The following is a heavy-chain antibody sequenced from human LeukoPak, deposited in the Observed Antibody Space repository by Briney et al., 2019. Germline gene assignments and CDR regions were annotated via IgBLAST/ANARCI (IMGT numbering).Heavy chain of an antibody. Sequence: GGSLRLSCAASGFTFSSYSMNWVRQAPGKGLEWVSYINGGGSPIYYADSVRGRFTISRDNSKNTLYLQMNSLRAEDTAVYYCAKDWDYWGQGTLVTVSS. J-gene: IGHJ4*02. V-gene: IGHV3-48*01. CDR1: GFTFSSYS. CDR3: AKDWDY. CDR2: INGGGSPI.